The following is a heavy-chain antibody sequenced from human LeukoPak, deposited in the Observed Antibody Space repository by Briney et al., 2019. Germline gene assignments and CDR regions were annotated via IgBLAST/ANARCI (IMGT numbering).Heavy chain of an antibody. CDR2: IYYSGST. J-gene: IGHJ3*02. Sequence: SETLSLTCTVSGGSISGYYWSCIRQPPGKGLEWIGYIYYSGSTNYNPSLKSRVTISVDTSKNQFSLNLSSVTAADTAVYYCARDRRESTKPNDAFDIWGQGTMVTVSS. V-gene: IGHV4-59*01. D-gene: IGHD1-1*01. CDR3: ARDRRESTKPNDAFDI. CDR1: GGSISGYY.